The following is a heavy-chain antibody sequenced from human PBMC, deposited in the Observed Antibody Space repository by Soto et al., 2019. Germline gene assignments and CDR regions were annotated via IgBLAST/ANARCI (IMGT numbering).Heavy chain of an antibody. Sequence: EVQLVESGGGLVQPGGSLRLSCAASGFTFSSYWMSWVRQAPGKGLEWVANIKQDGSGKYYVDSVKGRFTISRHNAKNSLSLQMNSLRAEDTAGYYCARDLGVTVGGSDYWGRGTLVTVSS. V-gene: IGHV3-7*01. CDR1: GFTFSSYW. CDR3: ARDLGVTVGGSDY. CDR2: IKQDGSGK. D-gene: IGHD3-16*01. J-gene: IGHJ4*02.